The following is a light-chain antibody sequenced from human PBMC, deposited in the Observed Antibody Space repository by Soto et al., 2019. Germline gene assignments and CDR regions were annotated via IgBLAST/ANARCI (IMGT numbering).Light chain of an antibody. Sequence: IALSQCPASRSGWVCERVTHTVRASQGINSFLAWYQQKPGKARKLLIYAAYTLQSGVTSRFSGSGSGTDFTLTISSLQPEDFATYYCQQLERYPSTVGGVTQVDIK. J-gene: IGKJ4*01. CDR2: AAY. CDR1: QGINSF. V-gene: IGKV1-9*01. CDR3: QQLERYPST.